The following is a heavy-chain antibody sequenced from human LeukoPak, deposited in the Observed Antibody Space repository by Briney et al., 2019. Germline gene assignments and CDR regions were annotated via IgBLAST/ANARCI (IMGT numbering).Heavy chain of an antibody. CDR3: ARAGSIEGGNSNSELDY. CDR1: GGSISSYY. D-gene: IGHD4-23*01. V-gene: IGHV4-4*07. Sequence: SETLSLTCTVSGGSISSYYWSWIRQPAGKGLEWIGRIYTSGSTNYNPSLKSRVTMSVDTSKNQFSLKLSSVTAADTAVYYCARAGSIEGGNSNSELDYWGQGTLVTVSS. CDR2: IYTSGST. J-gene: IGHJ4*02.